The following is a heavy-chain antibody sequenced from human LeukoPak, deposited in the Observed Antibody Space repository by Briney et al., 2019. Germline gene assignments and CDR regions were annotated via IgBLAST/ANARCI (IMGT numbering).Heavy chain of an antibody. CDR2: IYYSGST. CDR3: ARTGYSSDYYGMDV. Sequence: PSETLSLTCTVSGGSISSGGYYWSWIRQHPGKGLEWIGYIYYSGSTYYNPSLKSRVTISVDTSKNQFSLKLSSVTAADTAVYYCARTGYSSDYYGMDVWGQGTTVTVS. J-gene: IGHJ6*02. V-gene: IGHV4-31*03. D-gene: IGHD6-19*01. CDR1: GGSISSGGYY.